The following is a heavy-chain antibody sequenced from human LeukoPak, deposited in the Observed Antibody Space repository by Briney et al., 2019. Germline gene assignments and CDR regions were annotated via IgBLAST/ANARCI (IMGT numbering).Heavy chain of an antibody. V-gene: IGHV1-24*01. CDR2: FDPEDGET. J-gene: IGHJ4*02. Sequence: GASVRVSCKVSGSTLTELSMHWLRQAPGKGLEWMGGFDPEDGETIYAQKFQDRVTMTEDTSTDTAYMELSSLRSEDTAVYYCATGPYDFWSGYLFDYWGQGTLVTVSS. CDR1: GSTLTELS. CDR3: ATGPYDFWSGYLFDY. D-gene: IGHD3-3*01.